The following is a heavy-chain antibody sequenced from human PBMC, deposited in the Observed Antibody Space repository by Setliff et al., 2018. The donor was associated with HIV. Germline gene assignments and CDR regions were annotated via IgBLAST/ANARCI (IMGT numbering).Heavy chain of an antibody. V-gene: IGHV4-59*08. Sequence: SETLSLTCTVSGGSIRTYYWSWIRQPPGKGLEWIGYIFYSVNTNYNPSLKGRVTISVDTSKNQFSLKLSSVTAADTAVYYCAREKSGNYGDGLDPWGQGTLVTVSS. CDR3: AREKSGNYGDGLDP. CDR1: GGSIRTYY. CDR2: IFYSVNT. J-gene: IGHJ5*02. D-gene: IGHD1-26*01.